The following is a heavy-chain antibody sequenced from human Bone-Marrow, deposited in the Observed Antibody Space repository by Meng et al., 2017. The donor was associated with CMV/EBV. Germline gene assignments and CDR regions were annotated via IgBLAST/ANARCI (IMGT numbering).Heavy chain of an antibody. CDR2: IYYSGST. D-gene: IGHD6-13*01. CDR1: GGSISSYY. Sequence: SETLSLTCTVSGGSISSYYWSWIRQPPGKGLEWIGYIYYSGSTNYNPSLKSRVTMSVDTSKNQFSLKLSSVTAADTAVYYCARVSPGAADGSRLFDYWGQGTLVTVSS. J-gene: IGHJ4*02. V-gene: IGHV4-59*01. CDR3: ARVSPGAADGSRLFDY.